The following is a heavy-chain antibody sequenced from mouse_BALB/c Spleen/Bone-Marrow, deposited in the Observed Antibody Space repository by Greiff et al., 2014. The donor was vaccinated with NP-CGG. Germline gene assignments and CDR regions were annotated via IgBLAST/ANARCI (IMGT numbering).Heavy chain of an antibody. Sequence: DVQLVESGGGLVQPGGSRKLSCAASGFTFSSFGMHWVRQAPEKGLEWVAYISSDSTAIYYADTVKGRFTISRDNPKNTLFLQMTSLRTEDTAIYYCIRPYDGYYAWFAYWGQGTLVIVSA. J-gene: IGHJ3*01. D-gene: IGHD2-3*01. V-gene: IGHV5-17*02. CDR2: ISSDSTAI. CDR1: GFTFSSFG. CDR3: IRPYDGYYAWFAY.